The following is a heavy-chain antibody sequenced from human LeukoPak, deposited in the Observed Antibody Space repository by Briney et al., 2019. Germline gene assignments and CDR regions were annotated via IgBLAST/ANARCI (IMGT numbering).Heavy chain of an antibody. CDR1: GYTFTSYD. CDR2: MNPNSGNT. D-gene: IGHD2-2*01. V-gene: IGHV1-8*01. J-gene: IGHJ6*03. CDR3: ARAVVPAGEDYYYYYYMDV. Sequence: ASVKVSCKASGYTFTSYDINWVRQATGQGLEWMGWMNPNSGNTGYAQQFQGRVTMTRNTSISTAYMELSSLRSEDTAVYYCARAVVPAGEDYYYYYYMDVWGKGTTVTVSS.